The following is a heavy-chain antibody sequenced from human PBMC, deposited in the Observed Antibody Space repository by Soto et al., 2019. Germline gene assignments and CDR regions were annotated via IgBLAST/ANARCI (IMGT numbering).Heavy chain of an antibody. D-gene: IGHD2-21*02. J-gene: IGHJ5*02. CDR1: GGSVSSGSYY. Sequence: QVQLQESGPGLVKPSETLSLTCTVSGGSVSSGSYYWSWIRQPPGKGLEWIGYMYYSGSTNYNPSLKSRVGISVDTSKNQFSLKLSSVTAADTAVYYCARGVVTTNWFDPWGQGTLVTVSS. CDR2: MYYSGST. V-gene: IGHV4-61*01. CDR3: ARGVVTTNWFDP.